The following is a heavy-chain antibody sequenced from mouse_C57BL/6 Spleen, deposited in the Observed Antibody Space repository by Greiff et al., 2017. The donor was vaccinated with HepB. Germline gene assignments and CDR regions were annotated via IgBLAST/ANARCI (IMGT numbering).Heavy chain of an antibody. CDR1: GFTFTDYY. D-gene: IGHD1-1*01. CDR2: IRNKANGYTT. J-gene: IGHJ2*01. Sequence: DVHLVESGGGLVQPGGSLSLSCAASGFTFTDYYMSWVRQPPGKALEWLGFIRNKANGYTTEYSASVKGRFTISRDNSQSILYLQMNALRAEDSATYYCARSSRYGSSYYFDYWGQGTTLTVSS. CDR3: ARSSRYGSSYYFDY. V-gene: IGHV7-3*01.